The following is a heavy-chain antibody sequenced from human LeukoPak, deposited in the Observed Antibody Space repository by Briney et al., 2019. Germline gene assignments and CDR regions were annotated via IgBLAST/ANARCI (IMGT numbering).Heavy chain of an antibody. J-gene: IGHJ1*01. CDR1: GFTFSSYE. V-gene: IGHV3-48*03. CDR3: ARGEDIVVVVAATRTEYFQH. CDR2: ISSSGSTI. Sequence: PGGSLRLSCAASGFTFSSYEMNWVRQAPGKGLEWVSYISSSGSTIYYADSVKGRFTISRDNSKNTLYLQMNSLRAEDTAVYYCARGEDIVVVVAATRTEYFQHWGQGTLVTVSS. D-gene: IGHD2-15*01.